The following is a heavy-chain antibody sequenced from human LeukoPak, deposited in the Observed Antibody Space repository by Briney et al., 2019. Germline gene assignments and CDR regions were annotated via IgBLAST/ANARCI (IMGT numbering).Heavy chain of an antibody. CDR3: ARKQNYDFWSGSMFDY. CDR1: GGSISSGDYY. V-gene: IGHV4-30-4*08. D-gene: IGHD3-3*01. CDR2: IYYSGST. Sequence: SETLSLTCTVSGGSISSGDYYWSWIRQPPGKGLEWIGYIYYSGSTYYNPSLKSRVTISVDTSKNQFSLKLSSVTAADTAVYYCARKQNYDFWSGSMFDYWGQGTLVTVSS. J-gene: IGHJ4*02.